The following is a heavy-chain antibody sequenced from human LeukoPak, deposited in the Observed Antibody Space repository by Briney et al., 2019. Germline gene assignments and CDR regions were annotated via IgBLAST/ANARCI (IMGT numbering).Heavy chain of an antibody. V-gene: IGHV2-70*04. D-gene: IGHD2-2*02. J-gene: IGHJ4*02. CDR3: ARAPLGVRDTYYFDY. CDR2: LDWDDDK. Sequence: SGPTLVHPTQPLTLTCTFSGFSLRTSGMRVSWIRQPPVKALEWLAHLDWDDDKFYSTSLKTRLSISKDTSKNQVVLTMTNMDPVDTATYYCARAPLGVRDTYYFDYWGQGTLVTVSS. CDR1: GFSLRTSGMR.